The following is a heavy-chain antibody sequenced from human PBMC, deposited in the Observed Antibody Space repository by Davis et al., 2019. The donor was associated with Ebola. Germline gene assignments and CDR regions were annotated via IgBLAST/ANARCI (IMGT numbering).Heavy chain of an antibody. CDR3: ARVSLVRGSSWNFDY. V-gene: IGHV3-7*03. J-gene: IGHJ4*02. CDR2: IKQDGSAK. Sequence: SLKISCASSGFTFSSYCISWVRQAPGKGLEWVANIKQDGSAKYYVDSVKGRFTISRDNAKNSLYLQMNSLRAEDTAVYYCARVSLVRGSSWNFDYWGQGTLVTVSS. D-gene: IGHD6-13*01. CDR1: GFTFSSYC.